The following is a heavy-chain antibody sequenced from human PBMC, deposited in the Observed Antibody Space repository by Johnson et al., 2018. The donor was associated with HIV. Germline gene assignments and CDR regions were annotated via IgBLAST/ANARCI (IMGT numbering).Heavy chain of an antibody. CDR1: GFTFRSYA. V-gene: IGHV3-30*04. J-gene: IGHJ3*01. Sequence: QVQLVESGGGVVQPGRSLRLSCAASGFTFRSYAMHWVRQAPGKGLEWVAVISYDGHNKYYADSVKGRFTISRDNAKNSLYLQMNSLRAEDTAVYFCARVVPDAFDLWGQGTMVTVSS. CDR2: ISYDGHNK. D-gene: IGHD6-6*01. CDR3: ARVVPDAFDL.